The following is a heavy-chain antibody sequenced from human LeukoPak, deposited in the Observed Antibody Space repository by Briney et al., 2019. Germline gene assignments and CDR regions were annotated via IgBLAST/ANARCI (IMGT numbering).Heavy chain of an antibody. J-gene: IGHJ4*02. CDR2: ISSSSSTI. V-gene: IGHV3-48*01. CDR3: AGRPEYYYGSGSYYLMDY. Sequence: GGSLRLSCAASGFTFSSYGMTWVRQAPGKGLEWVSYISSSSSTIYYADSVKGRFTISRDNAKNSLYLQLNSLRAEDTAVYYCAGRPEYYYGSGSYYLMDYWGQGTLVTVSS. D-gene: IGHD3-10*01. CDR1: GFTFSSYG.